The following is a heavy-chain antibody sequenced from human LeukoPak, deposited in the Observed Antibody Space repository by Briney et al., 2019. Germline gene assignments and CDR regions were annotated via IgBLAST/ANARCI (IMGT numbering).Heavy chain of an antibody. CDR1: GFTFSDYS. J-gene: IGHJ6*04. CDR2: INSSSITI. V-gene: IGHV3-48*04. CDR3: ARYYASGPDRYLDV. D-gene: IGHD3-10*01. Sequence: GGSLRLSCAASGFTFSDYSMNWVRQAPGKGLEWIAYINSSSITIYHADSVKGRFSISRDNAKNSVYLQMNRLRGEDTALYYCARYYASGPDRYLDVWGKGTTVTVSS.